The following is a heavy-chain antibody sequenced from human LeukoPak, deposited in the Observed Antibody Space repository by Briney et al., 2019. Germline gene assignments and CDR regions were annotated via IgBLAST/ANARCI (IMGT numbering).Heavy chain of an antibody. D-gene: IGHD6-13*01. J-gene: IGHJ4*02. CDR3: AKGSVAAEGTSEK. CDR2: ISGSGGST. Sequence: PGGSLRLSCAASGFTFSSYAMNWVRQAPGEGLEWVSAISGSGGSTYYADSVKGRFTISRDNSKSTLYLQMSSLRAEDTAVYYCAKGSVAAEGTSEKWGQGTLVTVSS. CDR1: GFTFSSYA. V-gene: IGHV3-23*01.